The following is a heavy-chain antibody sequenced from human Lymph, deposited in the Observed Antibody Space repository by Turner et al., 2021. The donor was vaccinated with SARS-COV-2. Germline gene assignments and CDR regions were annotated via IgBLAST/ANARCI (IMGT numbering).Heavy chain of an antibody. CDR3: ARRHSGNYDAFDI. D-gene: IGHD1-26*01. Sequence: QFQLVQSGAKLKKPGSSVKDSCKASGGTFSTYVISWVRQAHGKGVMGMGGIIPNLGIANYAQKFQGRVKITADKYTSTAYMELSSLRSEDTAVYHCARRHSGNYDAFDIWGQGTMVTVSS. CDR2: IIPNLGIA. CDR1: GGTFSTYV. J-gene: IGHJ3*02. V-gene: IGHV1-69*10.